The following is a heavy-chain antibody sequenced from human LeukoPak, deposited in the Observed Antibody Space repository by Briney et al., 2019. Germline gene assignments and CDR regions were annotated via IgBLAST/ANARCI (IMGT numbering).Heavy chain of an antibody. D-gene: IGHD3-22*01. V-gene: IGHV1-2*06. CDR3: VRGYYDSSGYPVDFDS. Sequence: GASVKVSCKAIRYDFTDYYMHWVRQAPGQGLEWMGRINPNGGDTRYAQKFQGRVTLTRDTSISTAYMELSRLRSDDTAVFYCVRGYYDSSGYPVDFDSWGQGTLVTVSS. J-gene: IGHJ4*02. CDR2: INPNGGDT. CDR1: RYDFTDYY.